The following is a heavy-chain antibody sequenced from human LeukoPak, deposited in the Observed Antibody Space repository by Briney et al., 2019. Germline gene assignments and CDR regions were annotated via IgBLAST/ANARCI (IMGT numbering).Heavy chain of an antibody. CDR3: ARHRYYYLSSGYYYVGYFDC. D-gene: IGHD3-22*01. CDR1: VGSISSSSYS. CDR2: ISYGGST. J-gene: IGHJ4*02. V-gene: IGHV4-39*01. Sequence: PSETLSLTRTVSVGSISSSSYSWGWIRQPPGKGLWWIGGISYGGSTDYNPSLKSRVTKSVDTSQNQFSQRLSSVTAADVAVDYRARHRYYYLSSGYYYVGYFDCWGQGTLVTVSS.